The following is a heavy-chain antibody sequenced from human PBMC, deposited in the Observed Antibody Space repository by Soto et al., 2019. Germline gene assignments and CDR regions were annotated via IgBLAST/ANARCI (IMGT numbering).Heavy chain of an antibody. V-gene: IGHV3-72*01. CDR2: SRDKGHSHTT. CDR3: ARGLVSRGYFDY. Sequence: EVQLAESGGGLVQPGGSLRLSCAASGFTFSDHYMDWVRQAPGKGLEWVGRSRDKGHSHTTECAAYVKARFTISRGDSEISLYLQMNSLRTEDTAVYYCARGLVSRGYFDYWGQGTLVTVSS. CDR1: GFTFSDHY. J-gene: IGHJ4*02. D-gene: IGHD2-8*01.